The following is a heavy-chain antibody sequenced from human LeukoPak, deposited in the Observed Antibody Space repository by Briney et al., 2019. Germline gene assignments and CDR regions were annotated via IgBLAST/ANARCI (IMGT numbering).Heavy chain of an antibody. CDR1: GYRFTNCW. CDR2: IYPDDSDT. CDR3: ARKLQQWLILDY. V-gene: IGHV5-51*01. Sequence: GESLKISCKASGYRFTNCWIGWVRQMPGKGLEWMGVIYPDDSDTTYSPSFQGQVTISADKSISTAYLQWSSLKASDTAMYYCARKLQQWLILDYWGQGTLVTVSS. J-gene: IGHJ4*02. D-gene: IGHD6-19*01.